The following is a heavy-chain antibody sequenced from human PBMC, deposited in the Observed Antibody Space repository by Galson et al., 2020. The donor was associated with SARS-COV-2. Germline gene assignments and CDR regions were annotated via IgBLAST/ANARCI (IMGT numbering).Heavy chain of an antibody. J-gene: IGHJ3*02. Sequence: GESLKISCAASGFTFSSYAMHWVRQAPGKGLEWVAVISYDGSNKYYADSVKGRFTISRDNSKNTLYLQMNSLRAEDTAVYYCARDSGGDWSNAFDIWGQGTMVTVSS. CDR3: ARDSGGDWSNAFDI. D-gene: IGHD2-21*02. V-gene: IGHV3-30-3*01. CDR2: ISYDGSNK. CDR1: GFTFSSYA.